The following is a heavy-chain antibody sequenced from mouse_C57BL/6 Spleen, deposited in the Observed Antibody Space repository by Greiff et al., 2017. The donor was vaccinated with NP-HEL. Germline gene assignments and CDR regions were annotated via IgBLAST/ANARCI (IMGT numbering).Heavy chain of an antibody. J-gene: IGHJ4*01. D-gene: IGHD2-4*01. CDR3: ARYGDYDHYYAMDY. Sequence: VQLVESGGGLVQPGGSLSLSCAASGFTFTDYYMSWVRQPPGKALEWLGFIRNKANGYTTEYSASVKGRFTISRDNSQSILYLQMNALRAEDSATYYCARYGDYDHYYAMDYWGQGTSVTVSS. CDR1: GFTFTDYY. V-gene: IGHV7-3*01. CDR2: IRNKANGYTT.